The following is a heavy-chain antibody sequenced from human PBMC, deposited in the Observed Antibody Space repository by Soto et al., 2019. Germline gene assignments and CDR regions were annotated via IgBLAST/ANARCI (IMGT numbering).Heavy chain of an antibody. Sequence: QVQLQQWGAGLLKPSETLSLTCAVYGGSFSGYYWSWIRQPPGKGLEWIGEINHSGSTNYNPSLKSRVTISVDTSKNQFSLKLSSVTAADTAVYYCAREYYYDSSGYYPYYYYYYGMDVWGQGTTVTVSS. D-gene: IGHD3-22*01. J-gene: IGHJ6*02. CDR2: INHSGST. CDR3: AREYYYDSSGYYPYYYYYYGMDV. V-gene: IGHV4-34*01. CDR1: GGSFSGYY.